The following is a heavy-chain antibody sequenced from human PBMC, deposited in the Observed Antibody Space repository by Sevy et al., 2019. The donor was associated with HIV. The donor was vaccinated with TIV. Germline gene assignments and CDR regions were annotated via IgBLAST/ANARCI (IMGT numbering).Heavy chain of an antibody. Sequence: SETLSLTCTVSGGSINNYYWSWIRQSPGKGLEWIGHISYSGTTNYNPSLKSRVTISVDTSKNQFSLKLSSVTAADTAVYYCARLRFWSSSSGSTNYFDYWGQGTLVTVSS. CDR3: ARLRFWSSSSGSTNYFDY. CDR1: GGSINNYY. J-gene: IGHJ4*02. CDR2: ISYSGTT. D-gene: IGHD6-6*01. V-gene: IGHV4-59*08.